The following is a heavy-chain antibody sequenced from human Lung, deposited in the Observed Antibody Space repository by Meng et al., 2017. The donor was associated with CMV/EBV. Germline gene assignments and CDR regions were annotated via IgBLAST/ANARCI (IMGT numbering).Heavy chain of an antibody. D-gene: IGHD5-18*01. CDR1: GFTFNSYA. CDR2: ISYDGSNK. Sequence: GESXKISCAASGFTFNSYAMHWVRQAPGKGLEWVALISYDGSNKYYTDSVRGRFTISRDNSKNTLYLRMNSLRPEDTAVYYCAGSLSDIHLGFVFWGKGTXVTVSS. V-gene: IGHV3-30*04. CDR3: AGSLSDIHLGFVF. J-gene: IGHJ4*02.